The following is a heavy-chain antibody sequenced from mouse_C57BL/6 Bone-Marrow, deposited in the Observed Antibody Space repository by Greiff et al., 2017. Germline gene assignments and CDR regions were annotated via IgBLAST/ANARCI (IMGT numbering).Heavy chain of an antibody. CDR2: ISNGGGST. CDR3: ARQDYDYAFYAMDY. CDR1: GFTFSDYY. J-gene: IGHJ4*01. D-gene: IGHD2-4*01. V-gene: IGHV5-12*01. Sequence: VMLVESGGGLVQPGGSLKLSCAASGFTFSDYYMYWVRQTPEKRLDWVAYISNGGGSTYYPHTVKGRFTISRDNAKNTLYLRMSRLKSEDTAMYYCARQDYDYAFYAMDYWGQGTSVTVSS.